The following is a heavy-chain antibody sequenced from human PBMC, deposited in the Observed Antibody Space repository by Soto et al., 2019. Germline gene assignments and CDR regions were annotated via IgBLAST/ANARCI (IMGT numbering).Heavy chain of an antibody. CDR3: ASEVASGSQIAY. D-gene: IGHD3-22*01. V-gene: IGHV1-69*19. Sequence: QVQLVQSGAEVKKPGSSVKVSCKESGGTVSSYAISWVLQAPVQGLEWMGGIIPIFGTANYAQKFHGRVRITAADSTSTDYMELSSLRSEDTAVYCCASEVASGSQIAYWGQGSLVTVSS. CDR1: GGTVSSYA. J-gene: IGHJ4*02. CDR2: IIPIFGTA.